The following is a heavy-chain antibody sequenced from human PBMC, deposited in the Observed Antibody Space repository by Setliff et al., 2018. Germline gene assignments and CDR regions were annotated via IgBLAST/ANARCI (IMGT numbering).Heavy chain of an antibody. Sequence: ASVKVSCKASGYTFTSYDINWVRQATGQGLEWMGWISAYNGNTNYAQKLQGRVTMTTDTSTSTAYMELSSLRSEDTAVYYCARVKAPALYYYMDVWGKGTTVTVSS. D-gene: IGHD3-16*02. V-gene: IGHV1-18*01. CDR3: ARVKAPALYYYMDV. CDR1: GYTFTSYD. J-gene: IGHJ6*03. CDR2: ISAYNGNT.